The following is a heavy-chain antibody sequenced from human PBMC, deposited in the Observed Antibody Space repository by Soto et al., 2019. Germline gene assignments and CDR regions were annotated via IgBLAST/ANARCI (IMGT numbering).Heavy chain of an antibody. CDR3: ARAEGSSSLKPH. Sequence: PVGSLRLSCAASGFTFSSYAMHWVRQAPGKGLEWVAVISYDGSNKYYADSVKGRFTISRDNSKNTLYLQMNSLRAEDTAVYYCARAEGSSSLKPHWGQGTLVTVS. CDR1: GFTFSSYA. D-gene: IGHD6-6*01. CDR2: ISYDGSNK. J-gene: IGHJ4*02. V-gene: IGHV3-30-3*01.